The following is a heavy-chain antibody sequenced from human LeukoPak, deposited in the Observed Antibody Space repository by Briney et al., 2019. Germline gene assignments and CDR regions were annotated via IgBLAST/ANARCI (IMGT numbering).Heavy chain of an antibody. CDR3: AKGQYYDILTGYQN. Sequence: GGSLRLSCAASGFIFSNYAMHWVRQAPGKGLEWVALISSDGSKIYYADSVKGRFTISRDNSKNTLYLQMNSLRAEDTAVYYCAKGQYYDILTGYQNWGQGTLVTVSS. CDR1: GFIFSNYA. J-gene: IGHJ4*02. CDR2: ISSDGSKI. V-gene: IGHV3-30*04. D-gene: IGHD3-9*01.